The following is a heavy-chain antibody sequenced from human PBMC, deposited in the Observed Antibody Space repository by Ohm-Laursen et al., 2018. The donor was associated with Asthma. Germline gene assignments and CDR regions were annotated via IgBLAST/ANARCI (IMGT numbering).Heavy chain of an antibody. CDR3: ARHSSSWFDY. D-gene: IGHD6-13*01. V-gene: IGHV4-31*03. J-gene: IGHJ4*02. CDR2: IYYSWST. Sequence: TLFLTCTVSGASITSAPYYWNWIRQHPGKGLEWIGYIYYSWSTYYNPSLESRVTISLDSSKNQFSLKLSSVTAADTAVYYCARHSSSWFDYWGQGTLVTVSS. CDR1: GASITSAPYY.